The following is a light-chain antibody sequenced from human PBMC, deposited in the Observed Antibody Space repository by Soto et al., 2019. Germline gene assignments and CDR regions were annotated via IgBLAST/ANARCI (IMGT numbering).Light chain of an antibody. CDR3: SSYTSSRGV. CDR2: EVT. CDR1: SNDVGGYHF. V-gene: IGLV2-14*01. Sequence: QSALTQPASVSGSPGQSITISCTGTSNDVGGYHFVSWYQQLPGKAPKLIIYEVTNRPSGVSDRFSGSKSGNTASLTISGLQAEDEADYYCSSYTSSRGVFGGGTKLTVL. J-gene: IGLJ2*01.